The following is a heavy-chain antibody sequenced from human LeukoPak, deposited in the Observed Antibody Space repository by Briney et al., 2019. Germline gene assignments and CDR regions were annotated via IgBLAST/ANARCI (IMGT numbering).Heavy chain of an antibody. CDR1: GGSFSGYY. J-gene: IGHJ4*02. Sequence: SETLSLTCAVYGGSFSGYYWSWIRQPPGKGLEWLGEINHSGSTNYNPSLKSRVTISVDTSKNQFSLKLSSVTAADTAVYYCARQRLYYYGSGSYYKRALLFDYWGQGTLVTVSS. V-gene: IGHV4-34*01. CDR3: ARQRLYYYGSGSYYKRALLFDY. D-gene: IGHD3-10*01. CDR2: INHSGST.